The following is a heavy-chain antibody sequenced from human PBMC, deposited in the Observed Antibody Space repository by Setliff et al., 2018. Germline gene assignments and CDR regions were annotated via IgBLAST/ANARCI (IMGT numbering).Heavy chain of an antibody. J-gene: IGHJ6*03. CDR2: IYTDGST. Sequence: LSLTCTVSGGSLSSYNYWSWIRQPAGKGLEWIGQIYTDGSTNYNPSLKSRVTISVDKSKNQFSLKLSSVTAADTAVYYCARMSGFLYMDVWGEGTTVTVSS. V-gene: IGHV4-61*09. D-gene: IGHD3-3*01. CDR1: GGSLSSYNY. CDR3: ARMSGFLYMDV.